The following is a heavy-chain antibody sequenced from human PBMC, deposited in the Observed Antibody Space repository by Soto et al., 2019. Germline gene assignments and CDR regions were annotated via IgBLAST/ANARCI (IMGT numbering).Heavy chain of an antibody. J-gene: IGHJ6*03. D-gene: IGHD5-18*01. V-gene: IGHV3-23*01. CDR1: GFTFSSYG. CDR2: ISGSGVGT. CDR3: AGYGYVYYYYMDV. Sequence: GGSLRLSCAASGFTFSSYGMSWVRQAPGKGLEWVSGISGSGVGTYYADSVKGRFTISRDNSKNTPYLQMKSLRAEDTAVYYCAGYGYVYYYYMDVWGKGTTVTVSS.